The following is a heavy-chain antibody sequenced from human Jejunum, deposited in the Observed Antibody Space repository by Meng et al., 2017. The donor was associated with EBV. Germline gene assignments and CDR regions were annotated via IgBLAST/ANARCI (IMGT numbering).Heavy chain of an antibody. CDR3: ARDRGVEDY. CDR1: GGSISTDNW. J-gene: IGHJ4*02. D-gene: IGHD5-24*01. CDR2: IHHSGST. V-gene: IGHV4-4*02. Sequence: QVQLQGSGPGLVKPSGTLSLTVAGSGGSISTDNWWSWVRQPPGKGLEYIGEIHHSGSTKYNPSLKSRVTISVDKSNNHFSLKLSSVTAADTAVYYCARDRGVEDYWGQGTLVTVSS.